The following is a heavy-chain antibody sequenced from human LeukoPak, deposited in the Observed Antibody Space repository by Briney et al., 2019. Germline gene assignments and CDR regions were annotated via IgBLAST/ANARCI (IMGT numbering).Heavy chain of an antibody. D-gene: IGHD1-26*01. CDR2: IYYSGST. Sequence: SETLSLTCTVSGGSISSYYWSWIRQPPGKGLEWIGYIYYSGSTNYNPSLKSRVTISVDTSKNQFSLKLSSVTAADTAVYYCARGRGSYSNWFDPWGQGTLVTVSS. V-gene: IGHV4-59*01. J-gene: IGHJ5*02. CDR1: GGSISSYY. CDR3: ARGRGSYSNWFDP.